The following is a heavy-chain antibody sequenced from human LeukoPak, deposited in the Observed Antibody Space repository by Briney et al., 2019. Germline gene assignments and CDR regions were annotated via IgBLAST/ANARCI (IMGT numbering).Heavy chain of an antibody. CDR3: QRTAYEILTGYYQYNWFDP. V-gene: IGHV1-46*01. Sequence: ASVKVSCKASGYTFTSYYMHWVRQAPGQGLESILIINPSGGSTSYAQKFQGRVTMTRDTYTSTVYMELSSLRSEDTVVFFRQRTAYEILTGYYQYNWFDPWGQGTLVTVSS. D-gene: IGHD3-9*01. J-gene: IGHJ5*02. CDR1: GYTFTSYY. CDR2: INPSGGST.